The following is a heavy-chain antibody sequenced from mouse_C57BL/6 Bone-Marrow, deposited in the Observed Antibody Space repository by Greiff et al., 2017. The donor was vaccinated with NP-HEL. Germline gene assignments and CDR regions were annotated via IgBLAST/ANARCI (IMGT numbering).Heavy chain of an antibody. CDR2: IDPETGGT. Sequence: VQLQQSGAELVRPGASVTLSCKASGYTFTDYEMHWVKQTPVHGLEWIGAIDPETGGTAYNQKFKGKAILTADKSSSTAYMGLRNLTSEDAAVYYCTRKDNYEVDRYYDMWGTGTTVTVSS. D-gene: IGHD2-12*01. CDR3: TRKDNYEVDRYYDM. V-gene: IGHV1-15*01. CDR1: GYTFTDYE. J-gene: IGHJ1*03.